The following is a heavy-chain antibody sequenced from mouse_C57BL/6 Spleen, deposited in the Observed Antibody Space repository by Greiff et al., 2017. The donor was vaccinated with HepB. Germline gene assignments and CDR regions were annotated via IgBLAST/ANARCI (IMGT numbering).Heavy chain of an antibody. Sequence: QVQLKQSGPELVKPGASVKISCKASGYAFSSSWMNWVKQRPGKGLEWIGRIYPGDGDTNYNGKFKGKATLTADKSSSTAYMQLSSLTSEDSAVYFCASIYYYGSSYQKNYWGQGTTLTVSS. J-gene: IGHJ2*01. CDR1: GYAFSSSW. V-gene: IGHV1-82*01. CDR3: ASIYYYGSSYQKNY. D-gene: IGHD1-1*01. CDR2: IYPGDGDT.